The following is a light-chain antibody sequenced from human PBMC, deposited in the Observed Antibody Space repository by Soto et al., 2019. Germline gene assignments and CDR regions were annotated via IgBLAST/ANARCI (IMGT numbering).Light chain of an antibody. CDR2: AAS. J-gene: IGKJ4*01. CDR3: QQYGSSPFT. V-gene: IGKV3-20*01. CDR1: QSVSSSY. Sequence: EIVLTQSPGTLSLSPGERATLSCRASQSVSSSYLGWYQQKPGQAPRLLIYAASSRATGIPDRFSGSGSGTYFTLTNSRLEPEGCAVYYCQQYGSSPFTFGGGTKVEIK.